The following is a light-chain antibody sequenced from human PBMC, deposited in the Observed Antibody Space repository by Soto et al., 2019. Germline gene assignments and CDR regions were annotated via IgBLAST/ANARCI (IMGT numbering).Light chain of an antibody. CDR1: QSVSNK. Sequence: ATLSVSPGERATLSCRASQSVSNKLVWYQQKPGQAPRLLIYAASTRATGIPSRFSGSGSGTEFTLTISSLQPDDFATYYCQQYNSYWGTFGQGTKVDIK. V-gene: IGKV3-15*01. CDR3: QQYNSYWGT. CDR2: AAS. J-gene: IGKJ1*01.